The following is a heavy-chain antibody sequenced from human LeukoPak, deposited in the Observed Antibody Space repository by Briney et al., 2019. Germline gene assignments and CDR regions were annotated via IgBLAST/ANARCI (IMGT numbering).Heavy chain of an antibody. V-gene: IGHV3-7*03. J-gene: IGHJ6*02. CDR1: GFTFSNYW. D-gene: IGHD3-16*01. CDR3: ARSRAAVVMGELIPSFYYGMDV. CDR2: IKQDGGER. Sequence: GGSLRLSCAASGFTFSNYWMNWVRQVPGKGMEWVATIKQDGGERYYVDSVEGRFTISRDNGKTSVYLQMNSLRADDTAVYYCARSRAAVVMGELIPSFYYGMDVWGQGTTVTVSS.